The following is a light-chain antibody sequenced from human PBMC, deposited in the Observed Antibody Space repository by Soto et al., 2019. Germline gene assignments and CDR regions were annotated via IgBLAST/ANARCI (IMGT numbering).Light chain of an antibody. CDR2: NVS. CDR3: QQYNTLNT. Sequence: EIAMTQSPATLSVSPGQRATPSGGASQNVTGNLAWYQQKRGHAPSLLMYNVSTRATGFPARFSGSGSGTEFTLTISSLQSEDSAIYYCQQYNTLNTFGQGTKLEIK. CDR1: QNVTGN. V-gene: IGKV3-15*01. J-gene: IGKJ2*01.